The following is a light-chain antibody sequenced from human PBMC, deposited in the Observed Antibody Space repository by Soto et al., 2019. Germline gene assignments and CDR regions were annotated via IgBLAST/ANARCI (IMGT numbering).Light chain of an antibody. CDR3: ASWDDSLDGGV. CDR1: SSNVGGNA. CDR2: RDD. J-gene: IGLJ3*02. V-gene: IGLV1-44*01. Sequence: QSALTQSPSASGTPGQRVTISCSGSSSNVGGNAVNWYQQLPGTAPKLLVYRDDQRSYGVPDRFSGSKSGTSASLAISGLQSEDEADYYCASWDDSLDGGVFGGGTKVTVL.